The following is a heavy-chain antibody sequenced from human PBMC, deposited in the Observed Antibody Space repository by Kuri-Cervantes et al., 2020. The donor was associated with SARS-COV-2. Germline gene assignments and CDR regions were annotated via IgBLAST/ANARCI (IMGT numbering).Heavy chain of an antibody. CDR3: ARGDLGVTIFGVGAFDI. J-gene: IGHJ3*02. CDR2: MNPNSGNT. D-gene: IGHD3-3*01. CDR1: GYTFTSYD. V-gene: IGHV1-8*03. Sequence: GGSLRLSCKVSGYTFTSYDINWVRQATGQGLEWMGWMNPNSGNTGYAQKFQGRVTITRNTSISTAYMELSSLRSEDTAVYYCARGDLGVTIFGVGAFDIWGQGTMVTVSS.